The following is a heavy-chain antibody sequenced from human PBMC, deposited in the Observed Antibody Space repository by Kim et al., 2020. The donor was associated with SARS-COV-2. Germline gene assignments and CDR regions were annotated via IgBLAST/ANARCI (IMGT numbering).Heavy chain of an antibody. Sequence: YTSGRTNYHPTLQSRVTMSVDMSKNQFSLKLGSVTAADTAVYYCASALGHWGQGTLVTVSS. J-gene: IGHJ4*02. CDR2: YTSGRT. D-gene: IGHD3-16*02. V-gene: IGHV4-4*07. CDR3: ASALGH.